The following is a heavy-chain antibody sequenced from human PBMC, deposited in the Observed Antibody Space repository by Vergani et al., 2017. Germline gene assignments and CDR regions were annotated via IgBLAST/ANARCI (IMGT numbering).Heavy chain of an antibody. CDR3: TKGSVYYHDSAGHGYDPYTGFDL. CDR2: ISWNSGAV. D-gene: IGHD5-12*01. V-gene: IGHV3-9*01. CDR1: GLTLWKFG. J-gene: IGHJ3*01. Sequence: EVDLVESGGGLAQPGGSLRLSCEASGLTLWKFGMHWVRQGPGKGLEWVSGISWNSGAVDYADSVRGRFTISRDNAKNSLFLEMNSLRFEDTAVYFCTKGSVYYHDSAGHGYDPYTGFDLWGQGTLVTVSS.